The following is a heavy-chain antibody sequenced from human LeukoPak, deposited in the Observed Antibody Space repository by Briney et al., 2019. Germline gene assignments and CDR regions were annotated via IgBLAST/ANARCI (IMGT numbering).Heavy chain of an antibody. CDR2: IRYDGSNK. Sequence: PGGSLRLSCAASGFTFSSYGMHWVRQAPGKGLEWVAFIRYDGSNKFYADSVKGRFTISRDNSKNTLYLQMNSLGAEDTAVYYCAKGGYYDFWSGYYLGDYWGQGTLVTVSS. CDR1: GFTFSSYG. CDR3: AKGGYYDFWSGYYLGDY. D-gene: IGHD3-3*01. J-gene: IGHJ4*02. V-gene: IGHV3-30*02.